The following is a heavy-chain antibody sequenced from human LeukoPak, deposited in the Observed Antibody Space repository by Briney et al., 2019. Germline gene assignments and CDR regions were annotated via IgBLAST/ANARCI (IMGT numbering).Heavy chain of an antibody. V-gene: IGHV3-23*01. D-gene: IGHD3-16*01. J-gene: IGHJ6*03. Sequence: PGGSLRLSCAASGFTFSSYVMSWVRQAPGKGLEWVSAVSGSGGSTYYADSVKGRFSISRDNSKNTLYLQMNSLRAEDTAVYYCGKMMGQRLYDYCMDVWGKGTTVTVSS. CDR2: VSGSGGST. CDR3: GKMMGQRLYDYCMDV. CDR1: GFTFSSYV.